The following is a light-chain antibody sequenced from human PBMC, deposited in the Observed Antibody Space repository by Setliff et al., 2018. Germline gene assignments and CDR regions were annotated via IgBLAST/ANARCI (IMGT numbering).Light chain of an antibody. V-gene: IGLV1-40*01. CDR3: QSYGGSLSGYV. Sequence: QSVLTQPPSVSGAPGQRVTISCTGSSSDIGAGFSVHWYQQLPGTAPKLLIYGSSNRPSGVPDRFSGSKSGTSASLAITGLQAEDEADYYCQSYGGSLSGYVFGTGTKVTVL. CDR1: SSDIGAGFS. CDR2: GSS. J-gene: IGLJ1*01.